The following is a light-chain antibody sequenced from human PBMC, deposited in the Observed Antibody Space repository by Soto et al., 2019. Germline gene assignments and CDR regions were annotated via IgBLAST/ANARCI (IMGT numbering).Light chain of an antibody. J-gene: IGLJ1*01. CDR2: EVS. CDR3: SSYAGSNNLYV. CDR1: SSDIGVYNY. V-gene: IGLV2-8*01. Sequence: QCALTQPPSASGSPGQSVTISCTGTSSDIGVYNYVSWYQQHPGKAPKLMIYEVSERPSGVPDRFSGSKSGNTASLTVSGLQTEDEADYYCSSYAGSNNLYVFGTGTKLTVL.